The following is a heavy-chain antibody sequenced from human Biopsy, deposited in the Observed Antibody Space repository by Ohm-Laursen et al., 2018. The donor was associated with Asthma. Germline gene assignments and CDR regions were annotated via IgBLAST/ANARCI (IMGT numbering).Heavy chain of an antibody. CDR2: IYSGGTS. Sequence: SLRLSCAASGFTVSRDHMFWVRQAPGKGLEWVSVIYSGGTSDTADSVRGRFTISRDFYKNTLYLQMDSLRAEDTAVYYCARGDSSGWSHYYFDYWGQGTLATVSS. CDR1: GFTVSRDH. D-gene: IGHD6-19*01. CDR3: ARGDSSGWSHYYFDY. J-gene: IGHJ4*02. V-gene: IGHV3-53*01.